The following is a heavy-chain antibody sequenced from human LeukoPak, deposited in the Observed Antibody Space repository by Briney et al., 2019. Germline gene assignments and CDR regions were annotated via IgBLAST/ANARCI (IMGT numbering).Heavy chain of an antibody. CDR2: ITGSGDTT. J-gene: IGHJ4*02. CDR1: GFTFSSYW. Sequence: GGSLRLSCGASGFTFSSYWMHWVRQAPGKGLVWVSAITGSGDTTYYADSVKGRFTISRDNSKNTLYVEMNTLRAEDTAVYYCAKWGDYDILTGYYVSDFWGQGTLVTVSS. D-gene: IGHD3-9*01. CDR3: AKWGDYDILTGYYVSDF. V-gene: IGHV3-23*01.